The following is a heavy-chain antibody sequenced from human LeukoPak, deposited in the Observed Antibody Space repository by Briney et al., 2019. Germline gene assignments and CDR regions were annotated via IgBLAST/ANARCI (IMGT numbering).Heavy chain of an antibody. V-gene: IGHV3-30-3*01. CDR3: ARVRGMYSSGWYSN. D-gene: IGHD6-19*01. CDR1: GFTFSSYA. Sequence: LGGSLRLSCAASGFTFSSYAMHWVRQAPGKGLEWVAVISYDGSNKYYADSVKGRFTISRDNSKNTLYLQMNSLRAEDTAVYYCARVRGMYSSGWYSNWGQGTLVTVSS. CDR2: ISYDGSNK. J-gene: IGHJ4*02.